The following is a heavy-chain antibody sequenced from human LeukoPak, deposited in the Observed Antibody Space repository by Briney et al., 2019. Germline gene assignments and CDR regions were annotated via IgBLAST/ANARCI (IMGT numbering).Heavy chain of an antibody. CDR3: ARDGAKTIFGVVNPRYFDY. J-gene: IGHJ4*02. V-gene: IGHV3-11*04. Sequence: GGSLRLSCAASGFTFSDYYMSWIRQAPGKGLEWVSYISSSGSTIYYADSVKGRFTISRDNAKNSLYLQMNSLRAEDTAVYYCARDGAKTIFGVVNPRYFDYWGQGTLVTVSS. CDR1: GFTFSDYY. D-gene: IGHD3-3*01. CDR2: ISSSGSTI.